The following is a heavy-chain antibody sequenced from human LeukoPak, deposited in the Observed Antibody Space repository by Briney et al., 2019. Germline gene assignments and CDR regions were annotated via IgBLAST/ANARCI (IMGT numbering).Heavy chain of an antibody. Sequence: GGSLRLSCAASELTFSSYSMNWVRQAPGKRLEWVSSISYNSGSIFYADSVKGRFTISRDNAKNSLFLQMSSLRAEDTAAYYCARGGTNTRYFDYWGQGTLVTVSS. V-gene: IGHV3-21*01. CDR2: ISYNSGSI. CDR3: ARGGTNTRYFDY. D-gene: IGHD1-7*01. CDR1: ELTFSSYS. J-gene: IGHJ4*02.